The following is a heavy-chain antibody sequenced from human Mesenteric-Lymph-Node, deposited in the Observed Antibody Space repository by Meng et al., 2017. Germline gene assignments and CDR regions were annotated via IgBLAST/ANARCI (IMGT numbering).Heavy chain of an antibody. J-gene: IGHJ6*02. CDR2: IKQDGSEK. CDR3: ARDHDYGVTYYYYYYGMDV. CDR1: GFTFSSYW. V-gene: IGHV3-7*01. D-gene: IGHD4-17*01. Sequence: GGSLRLSCAASGFTFSSYWMSRVRQAPGKGLEWVANIKQDGSEKYYVDSVKGRFTISRDNAKNSLYLQMNSLRAEDTAVYYCARDHDYGVTYYYYYYGMDVWGQGTTVTVSS.